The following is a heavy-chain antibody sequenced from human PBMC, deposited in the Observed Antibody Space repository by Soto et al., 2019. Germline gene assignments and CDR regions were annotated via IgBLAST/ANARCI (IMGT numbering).Heavy chain of an antibody. J-gene: IGHJ6*04. CDR3: ARDSPLVVVTAAICHV. Sequence: PGGSLKLSCATPGFPFREYSTKWVRQGPGNVLDWVSSISGSGSYIYYADSVKGRFTISRDNAKISLYLHMNSLRAEDTAVYYCARDSPLVVVTAAICHVWGKGTTVTVSS. V-gene: IGHV3-21*01. D-gene: IGHD2-2*01. CDR2: ISGSGSYI. CDR1: GFPFREYS.